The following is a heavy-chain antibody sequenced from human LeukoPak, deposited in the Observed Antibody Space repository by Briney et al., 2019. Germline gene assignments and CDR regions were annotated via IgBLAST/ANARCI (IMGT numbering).Heavy chain of an antibody. J-gene: IGHJ4*02. D-gene: IGHD1-26*01. CDR3: ARDSGSYLDY. CDR2: ISGGGST. V-gene: IGHV3-23*01. CDR1: GFTFSTYA. Sequence: GGSLRLSCAASGFTFSTYAMSWVRQAPGKGLEWVSAISGGGSTYYADSVKGRFTISRDNSKNTLYLQMNSLRAEDTAVYYCARDSGSYLDYWGQGTLVTVSS.